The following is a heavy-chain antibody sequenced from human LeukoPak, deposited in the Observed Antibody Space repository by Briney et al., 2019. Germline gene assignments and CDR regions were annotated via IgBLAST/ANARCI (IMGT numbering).Heavy chain of an antibody. CDR3: ARHVVSGYSYGHDAFDI. CDR1: GYSFTSYW. J-gene: IGHJ3*02. CDR2: IDPGDSDT. Sequence: GESLKISCKGSGYSFTSYWIGWVRQMPGKGLEWMGIIDPGDSDTRYSPSFQGQVTISADKSINTAYLQWSSLKASDTAMYYCARHVVSGYSYGHDAFDIWGQGTMVTVSS. D-gene: IGHD5-18*01. V-gene: IGHV5-51*01.